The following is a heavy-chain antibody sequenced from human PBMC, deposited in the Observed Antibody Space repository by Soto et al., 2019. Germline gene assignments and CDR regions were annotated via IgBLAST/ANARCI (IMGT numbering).Heavy chain of an antibody. CDR1: GYTFTSYY. CDR3: ARDSPPPRE. V-gene: IGHV1-18*01. J-gene: IGHJ4*02. Sequence: QVQLVQSGAEVKKPGASVKVSCKASGYTFTSYYISWVRQAPGKGLEWMGWISSYNGNTNYARKLQDRVTMTTDTSPSTAYMELRSLRSDDKAVYYCARDSPPPREWGQGTLVTVSS. CDR2: ISSYNGNT.